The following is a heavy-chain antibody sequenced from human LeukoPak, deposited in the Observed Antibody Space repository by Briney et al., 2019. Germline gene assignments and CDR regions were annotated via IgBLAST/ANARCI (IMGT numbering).Heavy chain of an antibody. V-gene: IGHV4-30-4*01. Sequence: PSQTLSLTCTVFGGSISSGDYYWSWIRQPPGKGLEWIGYIYYSGSTYYNPSLKSRVTISVDTSKNQFSLKLSSVTAADTAVYYCARSYNWNDSFDYWGQGTLVTVSS. CDR2: IYYSGST. CDR3: ARSYNWNDSFDY. D-gene: IGHD1-20*01. J-gene: IGHJ4*02. CDR1: GGSISSGDYY.